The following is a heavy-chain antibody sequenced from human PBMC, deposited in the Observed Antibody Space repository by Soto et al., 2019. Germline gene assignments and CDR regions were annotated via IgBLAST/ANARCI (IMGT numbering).Heavy chain of an antibody. D-gene: IGHD3-10*01. J-gene: IGHJ4*02. CDR2: IYHSGST. V-gene: IGHV4-30-2*01. CDR1: GGSISSGGYS. Sequence: QLQLQESGSGLVKPSQTLSLTCAVSGGSISSGGYSWGWIRQPPGKGLEWIGYIYHSGSTYYNPSPKSRVTISVDTSKNQFSLKLSSVTAADTAVYYCARRYGSGHDYWGQGTLVTVSS. CDR3: ARRYGSGHDY.